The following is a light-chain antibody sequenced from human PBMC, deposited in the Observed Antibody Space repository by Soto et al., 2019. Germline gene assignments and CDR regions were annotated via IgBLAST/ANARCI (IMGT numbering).Light chain of an antibody. V-gene: IGKV1-6*01. CDR1: QGIRNE. Sequence: AIQMTQSPSSLSASVGDRVTTTCRASQGIRNELGWYQQKPGKAPKLLIYAASSFQTGVPSRFSGSGSGTDFTLTIISLQPEDFATYYCLQDHSYPRTFGQGTKVELK. CDR2: AAS. CDR3: LQDHSYPRT. J-gene: IGKJ1*01.